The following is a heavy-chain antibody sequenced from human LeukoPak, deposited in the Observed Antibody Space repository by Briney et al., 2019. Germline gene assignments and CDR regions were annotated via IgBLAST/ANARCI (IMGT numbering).Heavy chain of an antibody. Sequence: SGGSLRLSCAASGLAFSSYAMSWVRQAPGKGLEWVSAISGSGGSTYYADSVKGRFTISRDNSKNTLYLQMNSLRAEDTAVYYCAKSSRRLAAGYSSSWYLNYYFDYWGQGTLVTVSS. D-gene: IGHD6-13*01. CDR1: GLAFSSYA. CDR2: ISGSGGST. J-gene: IGHJ4*02. V-gene: IGHV3-23*01. CDR3: AKSSRRLAAGYSSSWYLNYYFDY.